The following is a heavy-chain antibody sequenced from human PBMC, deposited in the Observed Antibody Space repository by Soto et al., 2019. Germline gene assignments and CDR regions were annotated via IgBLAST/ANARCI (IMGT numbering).Heavy chain of an antibody. V-gene: IGHV4-59*08. J-gene: IGHJ4*02. Sequence: PSETLSLTCTVSGGSISSYYWSWIRQPPGKGLVWIGYIYYSGSTNYNPSLKSRVTIAVDTSKNQFSLRLNSVTAADTAVYYCARLGGYYQAFDQWGQGSLVTVSS. D-gene: IGHD3-22*01. CDR3: ARLGGYYQAFDQ. CDR2: IYYSGST. CDR1: GGSISSYY.